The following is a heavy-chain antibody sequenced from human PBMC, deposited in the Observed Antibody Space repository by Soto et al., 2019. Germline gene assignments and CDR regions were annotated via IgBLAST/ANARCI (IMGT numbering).Heavy chain of an antibody. J-gene: IGHJ6*02. CDR2: ISSSSSYI. D-gene: IGHD6-6*01. Sequence: GGSLRLSCAASGFTFSSYSMNWVRQAPGKGLEWVSSISSSSSYIYYADSVKGRFTISRDNAKNSLYLQMNSLRAEDTAVYYCARVKKDGSSGFSPPYGMDVWGQGTTVTVSS. CDR1: GFTFSSYS. V-gene: IGHV3-21*01. CDR3: ARVKKDGSSGFSPPYGMDV.